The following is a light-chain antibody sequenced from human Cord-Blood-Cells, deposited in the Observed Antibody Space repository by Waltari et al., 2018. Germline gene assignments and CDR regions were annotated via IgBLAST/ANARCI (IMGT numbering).Light chain of an antibody. V-gene: IGKV1-39*01. CDR3: EQSYSTPFT. J-gene: IGKJ2*01. Sequence: DIQMTQSPSSLSASVGDRVTITCRASQSISSYLNWYQQKPGKAPKLLIYAASSLQSGVPSRFSGSGYGTDITLTISRLQPEDFATYYYEQSYSTPFTCGQGTKLEIK. CDR1: QSISSY. CDR2: AAS.